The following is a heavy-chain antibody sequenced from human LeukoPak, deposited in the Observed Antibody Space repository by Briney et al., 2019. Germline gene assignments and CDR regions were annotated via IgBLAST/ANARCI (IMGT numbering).Heavy chain of an antibody. J-gene: IGHJ5*02. CDR3: ARDRAVAAATPWAGWFDP. CDR1: GDSVSSNSAA. CDR2: TYYRSRWYN. V-gene: IGHV6-1*01. D-gene: IGHD6-13*01. Sequence: SQTLSLTCAISGDSVSSNSAAWNWIRQSPSRGLEWLGRTYYRSRWYNDYAVSVKGRIIINPDTSKNQFSLQLNSVTPEDTAVYYCARDRAVAAATPWAGWFDPWGQGTLVTVSS.